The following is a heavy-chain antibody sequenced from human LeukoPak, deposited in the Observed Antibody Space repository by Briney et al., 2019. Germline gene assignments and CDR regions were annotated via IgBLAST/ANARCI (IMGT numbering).Heavy chain of an antibody. V-gene: IGHV4-34*01. CDR1: GFTFSSYA. CDR2: INNSGST. D-gene: IGHD3-10*01. CDR3: ASGSGSYYPPAEYFQH. J-gene: IGHJ1*01. Sequence: GSLRLSCAASGFTFSSYAMSWVRQPPGKGLEWIGEINNSGSTNYNPSLKSRVTISVDTSKNQFSLKLSSVTAADTAVYYCASGSGSYYPPAEYFQHWGQGTLVTVSS.